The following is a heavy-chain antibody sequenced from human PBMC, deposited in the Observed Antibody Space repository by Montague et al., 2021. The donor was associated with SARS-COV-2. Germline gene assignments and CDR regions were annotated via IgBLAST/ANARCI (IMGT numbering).Heavy chain of an antibody. Sequence: RSLSLAASGFTFSNSAMSWVRQAPGKGLEWVSGSSGSDGGTHYADSVKGRFTISRDNSKNVLYLQMNSLRAEDTALYYCAKDSYYYGLGYGMDVWGQGTTVTVSS. V-gene: IGHV3-23*01. CDR1: GFTFSNSA. CDR3: AKDSYYYGLGYGMDV. J-gene: IGHJ6*02. CDR2: SSGSDGGT. D-gene: IGHD3-10*01.